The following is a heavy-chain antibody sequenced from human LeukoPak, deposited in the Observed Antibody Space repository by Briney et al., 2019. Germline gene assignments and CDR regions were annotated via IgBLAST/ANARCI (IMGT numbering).Heavy chain of an antibody. V-gene: IGHV1-8*02. D-gene: IGHD3-3*01. J-gene: IGHJ4*02. Sequence: ASVKVSCTAPGYTFTDYYLYWVRQAPGQGLEWMGWMSPNSGNTGYAQKFQGRVTMTRNTSISTAYMELSSLRSEDTAVYYCARAELQRGPRITIFGVVIMDQYYFDYWGQGTLVTVSS. CDR2: MSPNSGNT. CDR1: GYTFTDYY. CDR3: ARAELQRGPRITIFGVVIMDQYYFDY.